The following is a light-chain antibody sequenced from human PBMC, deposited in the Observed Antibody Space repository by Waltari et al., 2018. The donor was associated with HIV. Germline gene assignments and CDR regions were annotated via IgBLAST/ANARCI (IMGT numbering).Light chain of an antibody. CDR2: ENN. Sequence: QSVLTQPPSVSAAPGQKVTISCSGSSSNIENKYVSRYQQFPGTAPKLLIFENNKRPSGIPDRFSGSKSGTSATLGITGLQTGDEADYYCGTWDSSLSAGVFGGGTKLTVL. CDR1: SSNIENKY. CDR3: GTWDSSLSAGV. V-gene: IGLV1-51*02. J-gene: IGLJ3*02.